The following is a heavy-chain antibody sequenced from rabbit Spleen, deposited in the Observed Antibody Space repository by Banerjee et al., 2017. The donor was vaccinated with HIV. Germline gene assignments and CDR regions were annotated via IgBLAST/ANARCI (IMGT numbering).Heavy chain of an antibody. CDR1: GVSFSDKDV. Sequence: EQLEESGGGLVKPEGSLTLTCKASGVSFSDKDVMCWVRQAPGKGLEWIACIDTNDGDTDYANWPKGRFTISKTSSTTVTLQMTSLTAADTATYFCARNYVNAFDPWGPGTLVTVS. D-gene: IGHD1-1*01. CDR3: ARNYVNAFDP. CDR2: IDTNDGDT. J-gene: IGHJ2*01. V-gene: IGHV1S45*01.